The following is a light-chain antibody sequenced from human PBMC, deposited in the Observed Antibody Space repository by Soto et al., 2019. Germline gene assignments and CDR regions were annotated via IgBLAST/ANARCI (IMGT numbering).Light chain of an antibody. CDR2: AAS. Sequence: EIVMTQSPATLSVSPGERATLSCRASQSVSSNLAWYQQKPGQAPRLLIYAASTRATGIPARFSGSGSGKEFTLTISSLQSEDFAVYYWQQYNNWPSWTFGQGTKVEIK. CDR1: QSVSSN. J-gene: IGKJ1*01. V-gene: IGKV3-15*01. CDR3: QQYNNWPSWT.